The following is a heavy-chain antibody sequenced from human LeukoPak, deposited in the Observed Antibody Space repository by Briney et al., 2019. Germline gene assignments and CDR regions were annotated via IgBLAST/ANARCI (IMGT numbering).Heavy chain of an antibody. J-gene: IGHJ3*02. D-gene: IGHD3-22*01. Sequence: VASVKVSCKASGYTFTSYGISWVRQAPGQGLEWMGWISAYNGNTNYAQKLQGRVTMTTDTSTSTAYMELRSLRSDDTAVYYCARPLGGLVVIDAFDIWGQGTMVTVSS. CDR2: ISAYNGNT. CDR3: ARPLGGLVVIDAFDI. V-gene: IGHV1-18*01. CDR1: GYTFTSYG.